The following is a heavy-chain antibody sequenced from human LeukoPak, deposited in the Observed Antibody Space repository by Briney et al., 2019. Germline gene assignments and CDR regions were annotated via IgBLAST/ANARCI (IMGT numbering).Heavy chain of an antibody. CDR1: GFTFSSYA. CDR3: ARDQYSSGWYGGIDY. J-gene: IGHJ4*02. V-gene: IGHV3-30-3*01. D-gene: IGHD6-19*01. CDR2: ISYDGSNK. Sequence: GGSLRLSCAASGFTFSSYAMSWVRQAPGKGLEWVAVISYDGSNKYYADSVKGRFTISRDNSKNTLYLQMNSLRAEDTAVYYCARDQYSSGWYGGIDYWGQGTLVTVSS.